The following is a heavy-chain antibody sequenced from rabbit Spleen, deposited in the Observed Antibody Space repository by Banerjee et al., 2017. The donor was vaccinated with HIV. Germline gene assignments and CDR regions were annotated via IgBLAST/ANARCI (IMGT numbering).Heavy chain of an antibody. CDR2: IYGDRSGST. CDR1: GFSASDTYY. V-gene: IGHV1S40*01. D-gene: IGHD2-1*01. CDR3: ARGSAAMTMVITGFYLGL. Sequence: QSLEESGGGLVKPGGTLTLTCTASGFSASDTYYMCWVRQAPGKGLEWIACIYGDRSGSTYYANWAKGRFTISRTSSTTVTLEMTSLTAADTATYFCARGSAAMTMVITGFYLGLWGQGTLVTVS. J-gene: IGHJ4*01.